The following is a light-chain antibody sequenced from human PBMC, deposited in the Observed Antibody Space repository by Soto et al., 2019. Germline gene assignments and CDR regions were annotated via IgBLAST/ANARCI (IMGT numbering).Light chain of an antibody. V-gene: IGKV1-5*01. J-gene: IGKJ1*01. CDR1: QSASLW. CDR3: QHYNGYPRA. CDR2: DAS. Sequence: DIQMAQSPSSLSAAVGDGVTITWRASQSASLWLAWYQQRPGEAPNLLIYDASSLKSGVPSRFSGSGSGTEFTLTISSLQTDDIATYYCQHYNGYPRAFGQGTKVDIK.